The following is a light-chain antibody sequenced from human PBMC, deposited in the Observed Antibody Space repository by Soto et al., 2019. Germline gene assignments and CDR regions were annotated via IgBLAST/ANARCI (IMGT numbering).Light chain of an antibody. J-gene: IGKJ1*01. Sequence: EIVMTQSPATLSVSPGERATLSCRASQSVSSNLAWYQQKPGQAPSLLIYGASTRATGIPARFSGSGSGTEFTLTISSLQSEEFAVYYCQQYNNWPEAFGQGTKVDIK. CDR2: GAS. CDR3: QQYNNWPEA. CDR1: QSVSSN. V-gene: IGKV3-15*01.